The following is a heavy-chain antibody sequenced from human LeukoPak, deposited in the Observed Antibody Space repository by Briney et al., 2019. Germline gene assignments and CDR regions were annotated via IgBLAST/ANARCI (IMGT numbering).Heavy chain of an antibody. Sequence: NTSETLSLTCTVSGGSISSYYWSWIRQPPGKGLEWIGYIYYSGSTYYNPSLKSRVTISVDTSKNQFSLKLSSVTAADTAVYYCARHPLLAYCGGDCYVIWGQGTMVTVSS. CDR2: IYYSGST. V-gene: IGHV4-59*04. CDR3: ARHPLLAYCGGDCYVI. J-gene: IGHJ3*02. D-gene: IGHD2-21*01. CDR1: GGSISSYY.